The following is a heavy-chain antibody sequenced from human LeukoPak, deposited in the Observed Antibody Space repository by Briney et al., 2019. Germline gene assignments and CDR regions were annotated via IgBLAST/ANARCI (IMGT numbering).Heavy chain of an antibody. D-gene: IGHD5-18*01. CDR3: AKWDTSMVDAFDI. CDR1: GFTVSTYA. J-gene: IGHJ3*02. CDR2: ISSGGST. Sequence: GGSLRLSCAASGFTVSTYAMSWVRQAPGKGLEWVSAISSGGSTYYADYVKGRLTISRDNSKNTLYLQMHSLRAEDTAVYYCAKWDTSMVDAFDIWGQGTMVTVSS. V-gene: IGHV3-23*01.